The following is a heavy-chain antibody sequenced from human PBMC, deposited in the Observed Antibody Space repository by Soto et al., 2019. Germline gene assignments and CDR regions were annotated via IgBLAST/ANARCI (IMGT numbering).Heavy chain of an antibody. Sequence: GGSLRLSCAASGFTFSSYAMSWVRQAPGKGLEWVSAISGSGGSTYYADSVKGRFTISRDNSKNTLYLQMNSLRAEDTAVYYCAKDPSDFGVVPTHYFDYWGKGTLFTVSS. CDR1: GFTFSSYA. CDR2: ISGSGGST. D-gene: IGHD3-3*01. J-gene: IGHJ4*02. CDR3: AKDPSDFGVVPTHYFDY. V-gene: IGHV3-23*01.